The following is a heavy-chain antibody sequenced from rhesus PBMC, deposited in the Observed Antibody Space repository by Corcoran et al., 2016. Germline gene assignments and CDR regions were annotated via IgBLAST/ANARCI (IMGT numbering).Heavy chain of an antibody. J-gene: IGHJ1*01. CDR2: IYGSGSST. D-gene: IGHD2-21*01. CDR3: ARVGYCTGSGCYERYFEF. Sequence: QLQLQESGPGLVKPSETLSVTCAVSGGSISSSYWSWIRQAPGKGLEWIGYIYGSGSSTNYNPSLKSRFTLSLDTPKNQLSLKLSSVTTADTAVYYCARVGYCTGSGCYERYFEFWARAPWSPSPQ. CDR1: GGSISSSY. V-gene: IGHV4-169*01.